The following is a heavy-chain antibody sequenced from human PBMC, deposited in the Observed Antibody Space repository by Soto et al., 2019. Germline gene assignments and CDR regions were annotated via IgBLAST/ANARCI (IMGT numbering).Heavy chain of an antibody. CDR1: GYTFTSYG. Sequence: ASVKVSCKASGYTFTSYGISWVRQAPGQGLEWMGWISAYNGNTNYAQKLQGRVTMTTDTSTSTAYMELRSLRSDDTAVYYCARHRVRGVIPYYLDYWGQGTLVTVSS. CDR2: ISAYNGNT. V-gene: IGHV1-18*01. CDR3: ARHRVRGVIPYYLDY. J-gene: IGHJ4*02. D-gene: IGHD3-10*01.